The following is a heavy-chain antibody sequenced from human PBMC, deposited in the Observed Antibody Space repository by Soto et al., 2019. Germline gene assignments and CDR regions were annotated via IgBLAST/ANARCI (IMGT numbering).Heavy chain of an antibody. D-gene: IGHD3-16*01. J-gene: IGHJ4*01. CDR3: VRASYDYVGRFDY. CDR1: GFTFITYA. Sequence: GGSLRLSCAASGFTFITYAMSWVRQAPGKGLEWVSAIGSRADYTYYADSVKGRFTVSRDNSKNTLYLQMNSLRAEDTAVYYCVRASYDYVGRFDYWGHGAPVTVSS. CDR2: IGSRADYT. V-gene: IGHV3-23*01.